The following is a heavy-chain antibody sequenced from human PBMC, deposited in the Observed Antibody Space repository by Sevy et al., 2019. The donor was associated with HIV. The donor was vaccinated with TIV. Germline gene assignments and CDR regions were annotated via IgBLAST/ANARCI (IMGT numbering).Heavy chain of an antibody. CDR2: ISSSSSTM. CDR3: ARDRYKHIYGMDV. V-gene: IGHV3-48*01. D-gene: IGHD5-18*01. J-gene: IGHJ6*02. Sequence: GGSLRLSCAASGFTFSSYSMNWVRQAPGKGLEWVSYISSSSSTMYYADSVKGRFTISRDNAKNSLYLQMNSLRAEDTAVYYCARDRYKHIYGMDVWGQGTTVTVSS. CDR1: GFTFSSYS.